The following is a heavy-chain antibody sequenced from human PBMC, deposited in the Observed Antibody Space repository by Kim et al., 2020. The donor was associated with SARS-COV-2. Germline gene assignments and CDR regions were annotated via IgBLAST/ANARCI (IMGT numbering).Heavy chain of an antibody. D-gene: IGHD3-22*01. CDR1: GFTFSSYW. Sequence: GGSLRLSCAASGFTFSSYWMHWVRQAPGKGLVWVSRINSDGSSTSYADSVKGRFTISRDNAKNTLYLQMNSLRAEDTAVYYCARTYYYDSSGYPNPYYGMDVWGQGTTVTVSS. V-gene: IGHV3-74*01. CDR3: ARTYYYDSSGYPNPYYGMDV. J-gene: IGHJ6*02. CDR2: INSDGSST.